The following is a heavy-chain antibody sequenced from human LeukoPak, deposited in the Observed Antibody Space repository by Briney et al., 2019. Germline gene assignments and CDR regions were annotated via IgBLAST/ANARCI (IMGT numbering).Heavy chain of an antibody. V-gene: IGHV4-34*01. Sequence: TPSVPRSLTCDVYGGPFRGYYWSWLRQPPGKGLEWIGEINHSGSTNYNPSLKSRVTISVDTSKNQFSLKLSSVTAADTAVYYCARGGRGLGYCSGGSCYPGTIFDDWGQGTRVTVSS. CDR1: GGPFRGYY. CDR2: INHSGST. J-gene: IGHJ4*02. CDR3: ARGGRGLGYCSGGSCYPGTIFDD. D-gene: IGHD2-15*01.